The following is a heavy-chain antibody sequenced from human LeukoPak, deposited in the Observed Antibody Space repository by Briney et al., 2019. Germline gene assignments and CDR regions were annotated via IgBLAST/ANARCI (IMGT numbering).Heavy chain of an antibody. V-gene: IGHV3-7*01. CDR3: ARDQTNLGYCSSTSRYTSYYGMDV. J-gene: IGHJ6*02. CDR1: GFTFSSYW. Sequence: QTGGSLRLSCAASGFTFSSYWMSWVRQAPGKGLEWVANIKQNGSEKYYVDSVKGRFTISRDNAKNSLYLQMNSLRAEDTAVYYCARDQTNLGYCSSTSRYTSYYGMDVWGQGTTVTVSS. CDR2: IKQNGSEK. D-gene: IGHD2-2*02.